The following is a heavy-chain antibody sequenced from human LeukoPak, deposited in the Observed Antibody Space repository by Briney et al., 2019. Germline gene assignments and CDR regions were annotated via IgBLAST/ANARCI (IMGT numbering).Heavy chain of an antibody. J-gene: IGHJ6*03. D-gene: IGHD2-2*01. Sequence: SETLSLTCTVSGGSISSGGYYWNWIRQPAGKGLEWIGRIQTSGSTNYNPSLNSRVTISVDTSENQFSLKLSSVTAADTAVYYCARDCSSTSCNYYYYYYMDVWGKGTTVTVSS. CDR3: ARDCSSTSCNYYYYYYMDV. V-gene: IGHV4-61*02. CDR2: IQTSGST. CDR1: GGSISSGGYY.